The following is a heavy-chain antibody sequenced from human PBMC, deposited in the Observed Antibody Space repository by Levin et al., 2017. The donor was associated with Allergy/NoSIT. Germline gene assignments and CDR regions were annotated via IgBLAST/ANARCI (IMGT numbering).Heavy chain of an antibody. Sequence: GESLKISCAASGFTFSGSAMHWVRQASGKGLEWVGRIRSKANSYATAYAASVKGSFTISRDDSKNTAYLQMNSLKTEDTAVYYCTRLIIVGATAPCDAVDIWGQGTMVTVSS. CDR2: IRSKANSYAT. V-gene: IGHV3-73*01. D-gene: IGHD1-26*01. CDR1: GFTFSGSA. CDR3: TRLIIVGATAPCDAVDI. J-gene: IGHJ3*02.